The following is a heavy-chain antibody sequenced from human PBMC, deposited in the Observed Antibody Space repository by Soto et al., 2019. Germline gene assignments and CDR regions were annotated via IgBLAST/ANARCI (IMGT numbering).Heavy chain of an antibody. CDR3: ARSGTYGSGSYYNGAFDI. Sequence: GGSLRLSCAASGFTFSSYSMNWVRQAPGKGLEWASYISSSSSTIYYADSVKGRFTISRDNAKNSLYLQMNSLRDEDTAVYYCARSGTYGSGSYYNGAFDIWGQGTMVTVSS. CDR2: ISSSSSTI. J-gene: IGHJ3*02. CDR1: GFTFSSYS. V-gene: IGHV3-48*02. D-gene: IGHD3-10*01.